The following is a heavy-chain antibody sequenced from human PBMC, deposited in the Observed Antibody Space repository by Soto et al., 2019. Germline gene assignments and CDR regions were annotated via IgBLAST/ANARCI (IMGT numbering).Heavy chain of an antibody. V-gene: IGHV5-51*01. Sequence: LGESLKISCKGSGYSFTSYWIGWVRQMPGKGLEWMGIIYPGDSDTRYSPSFQGQVTISADKSISTAYLQWSSLKASDTAMYYCARRAMVRGTYFGMDFWGQGTKVTVSS. CDR3: ARRAMVRGTYFGMDF. CDR2: IYPGDSDT. D-gene: IGHD3-10*01. CDR1: GYSFTSYW. J-gene: IGHJ6*02.